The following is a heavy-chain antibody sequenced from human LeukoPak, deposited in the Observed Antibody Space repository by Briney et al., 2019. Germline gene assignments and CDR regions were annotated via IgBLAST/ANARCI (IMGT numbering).Heavy chain of an antibody. CDR3: ARDGRGEQLVDAFDI. CDR2: IYYSGST. D-gene: IGHD6-6*01. J-gene: IGHJ3*02. Sequence: SETLSLTCTVSGGSISSSSYYWGWIRQPPGKGLEWIGSIYYSGSTYYNPSLKSRVTISVDTSKNQFSLKLSSVTAADTAVYYCARDGRGEQLVDAFDIWGQGTMVTVSS. CDR1: GGSISSSSYY. V-gene: IGHV4-39*07.